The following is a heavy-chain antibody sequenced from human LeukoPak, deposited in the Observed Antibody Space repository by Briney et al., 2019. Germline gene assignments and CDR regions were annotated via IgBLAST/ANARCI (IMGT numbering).Heavy chain of an antibody. CDR2: ISYDGSNK. CDR1: GFTFSSYA. D-gene: IGHD5-18*01. CDR3: ARDNYGDATIDTADYYYGMDV. V-gene: IGHV3-30-3*01. Sequence: GRSLRLSCAASGFTFSSYAMHWVRQAPGKGLEWVAVISYDGSNKYYADSVKGRFTISRDNSKNTLYLQMNSLRAEDTAVYYCARDNYGDATIDTADYYYGMDVWGQGTTVTVSS. J-gene: IGHJ6*02.